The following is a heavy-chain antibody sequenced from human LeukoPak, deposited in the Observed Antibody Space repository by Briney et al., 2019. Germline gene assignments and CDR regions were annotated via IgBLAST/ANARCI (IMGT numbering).Heavy chain of an antibody. Sequence: PSETLSHTCTVSGGSISSSSYYWGWIRQPPGKGLEWIGSIYYSGSTYYNPSLKSRVTISVDTSKNQFSLKLSSVTAADTAVYYCARSSEGWYFDLWGRGTLVTVSS. J-gene: IGHJ2*01. CDR2: IYYSGST. CDR3: ARSSEGWYFDL. D-gene: IGHD3-3*01. V-gene: IGHV4-39*07. CDR1: GGSISSSSYY.